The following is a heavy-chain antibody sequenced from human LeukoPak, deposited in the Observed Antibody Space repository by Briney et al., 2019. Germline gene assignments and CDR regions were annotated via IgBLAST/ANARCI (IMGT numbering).Heavy chain of an antibody. CDR2: ISYDGSNK. Sequence: PGGSLRLSCAASGFMFSRYGMHWVRQAPGKGLEWVAVISYDGSNKYYADSVRGRFTISRDNSKNTLYLQMNSLRAEDTAVYYCAKDYINSYFDYWGQGTLVTVSS. CDR1: GFMFSRYG. J-gene: IGHJ4*02. D-gene: IGHD2/OR15-2a*01. CDR3: AKDYINSYFDY. V-gene: IGHV3-30*18.